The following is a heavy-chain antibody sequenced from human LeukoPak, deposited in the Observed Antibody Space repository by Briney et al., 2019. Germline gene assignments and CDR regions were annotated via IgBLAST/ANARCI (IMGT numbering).Heavy chain of an antibody. Sequence: SETLSLTCTVSGGSISSGSYYWSWIRQPPGKELEWIGYIYYSGGTNYNPSLKSRTTISVDTSRNQFSLQLSSLTAADTAIYYCARDKSSGWPGLYDSWGQGTLVTVSS. J-gene: IGHJ4*02. V-gene: IGHV4-61*01. D-gene: IGHD6-19*01. CDR2: IYYSGGT. CDR1: GGSISSGSYY. CDR3: ARDKSSGWPGLYDS.